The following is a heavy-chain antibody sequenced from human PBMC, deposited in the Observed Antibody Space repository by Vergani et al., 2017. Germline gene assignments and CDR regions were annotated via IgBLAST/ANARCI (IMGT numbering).Heavy chain of an antibody. CDR2: IRYDGSNK. D-gene: IGHD3-22*01. CDR3: AIPSSGNFDY. V-gene: IGHV3-30*02. Sequence: QVQLVESGGGVVQPGGSLRLSCAASGFTFSSYGMHWVRQAPGKGLEWVALIRYDGSNKYYADSVKGRFTISRDNSKNTLYLQMNSLRAEDTAVYYCAIPSSGNFDYWGQGTLVTVSS. CDR1: GFTFSSYG. J-gene: IGHJ4*02.